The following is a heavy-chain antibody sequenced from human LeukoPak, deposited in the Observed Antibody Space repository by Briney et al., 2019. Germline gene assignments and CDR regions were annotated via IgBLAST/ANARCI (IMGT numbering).Heavy chain of an antibody. V-gene: IGHV1-58*02. CDR1: VFTFTSSA. J-gene: IGHJ3*02. Sequence: ASVKLSCKASVFTFTSSAMQWVRQARGQRLEWIGWIVVGSGNTNSAQKFQERITITRDMSTSTAYMELSSLRSEDTAVYYCAANTPRVVREDAFDIWGQGTMVTVSS. D-gene: IGHD2-21*01. CDR2: IVVGSGNT. CDR3: AANTPRVVREDAFDI.